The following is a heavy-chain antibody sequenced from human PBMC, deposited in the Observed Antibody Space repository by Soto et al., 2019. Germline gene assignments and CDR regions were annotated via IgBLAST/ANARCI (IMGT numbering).Heavy chain of an antibody. CDR2: ISGSGGST. J-gene: IGHJ3*02. D-gene: IGHD2-2*01. V-gene: IGHV3-23*01. Sequence: VGSLRLSCAASGFTFSSYAMSWVRQAPGKGLEWVSAISGSGGSTYYADSVKGRFTISRDNSKNTLYLQMNSLRAEDTAAYYCAKQPRDIVVVPAPNDAFDIWGQGTMVTVSS. CDR1: GFTFSSYA. CDR3: AKQPRDIVVVPAPNDAFDI.